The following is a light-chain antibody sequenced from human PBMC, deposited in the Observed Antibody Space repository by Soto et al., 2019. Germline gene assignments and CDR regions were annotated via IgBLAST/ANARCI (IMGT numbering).Light chain of an antibody. CDR2: AAS. CDR3: QQSYSNPPT. V-gene: IGKV1-39*01. Sequence: DIQMTQSPSSLSASVGDRVTITWGASQSISSYLNWYQQKPGKAPKLLIYAASSLQSGVPSRLSGSGYGTDFTITISSMQNEDFATYYCQQSYSNPPTFGQGTKVDIK. J-gene: IGKJ1*01. CDR1: QSISSY.